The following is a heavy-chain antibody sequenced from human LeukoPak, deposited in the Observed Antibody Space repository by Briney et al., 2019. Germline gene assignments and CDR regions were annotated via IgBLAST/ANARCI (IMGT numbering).Heavy chain of an antibody. CDR3: AYSSAFQQH. J-gene: IGHJ1*01. V-gene: IGHV4-34*01. Sequence: PSETLSLTCAVYGGSFSDYYWSWIRQPPGKGLEWIGEINHSGITNYNPPLKNRDHISVDTSKDQFSLKLSSVTAADTAVYYCAYSSAFQQHLGQGTLVTVSS. CDR2: INHSGIT. D-gene: IGHD3-22*01. CDR1: GGSFSDYY.